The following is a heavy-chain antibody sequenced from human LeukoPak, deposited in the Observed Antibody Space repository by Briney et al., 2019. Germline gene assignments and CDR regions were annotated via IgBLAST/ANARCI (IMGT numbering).Heavy chain of an antibody. J-gene: IGHJ4*02. Sequence: SGTLSLTCAVSGGSISRSNWWSWVRQPPGKGMEWIGDILHSGDTNYKASLRSRLTISLDKSRNQFSLQLSSVTAADTAVYYCAGYNIRYTFEFWGRGTVVTVSS. CDR2: ILHSGDT. CDR1: GGSISRSNW. CDR3: AGYNIRYTFEF. V-gene: IGHV4-4*02. D-gene: IGHD5-18*01.